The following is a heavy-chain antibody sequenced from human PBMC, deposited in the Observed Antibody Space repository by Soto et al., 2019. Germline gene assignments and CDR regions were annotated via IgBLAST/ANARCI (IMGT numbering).Heavy chain of an antibody. CDR2: ISPANGDK. Sequence: QVELVQSGPEVKRPGASVKVSCKTSGYTFITNGINWVRQAPGQGLEWMGWISPANGDKKYAQKFKDRVTLTSETSTDTVYMELTNLRSDDTAVYCCARGRYFATTHRQWWYFDFWGRGTLVTVSS. D-gene: IGHD3-10*01. J-gene: IGHJ2*01. V-gene: IGHV1-18*01. CDR1: GYTFITNG. CDR3: ARGRYFATTHRQWWYFDF.